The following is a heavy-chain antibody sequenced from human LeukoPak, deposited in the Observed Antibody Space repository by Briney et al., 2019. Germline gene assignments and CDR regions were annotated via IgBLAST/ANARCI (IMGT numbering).Heavy chain of an antibody. Sequence: SETLSLTCIVSGGSISRYSWNWIRQSPGKGLEWIGYIAHSGAISYKCSLKSRVTISVDTSKNQLSLRLTSVTAADTAVYYCARWDDSAWAFGNWGPGTLVTVSS. D-gene: IGHD6-19*01. V-gene: IGHV4-59*08. CDR2: IAHSGAI. CDR3: ARWDDSAWAFGN. CDR1: GGSISRYS. J-gene: IGHJ4*02.